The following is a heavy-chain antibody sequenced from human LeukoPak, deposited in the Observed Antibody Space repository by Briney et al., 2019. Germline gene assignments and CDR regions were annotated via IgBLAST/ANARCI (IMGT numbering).Heavy chain of an antibody. V-gene: IGHV3-48*01. CDR2: ISSFSGTI. Sequence: GGSLRLSCAASGLNFRSYSMNWVRQAPGKGLEWVSYISSFSGTIDYADSVKGRFTISRDNAQNSLYLQMNSLRVEDTAVYFCARDHGGSYSYWGRGTLVTVSS. J-gene: IGHJ4*02. CDR3: ARDHGGSYSY. CDR1: GLNFRSYS. D-gene: IGHD3-10*01.